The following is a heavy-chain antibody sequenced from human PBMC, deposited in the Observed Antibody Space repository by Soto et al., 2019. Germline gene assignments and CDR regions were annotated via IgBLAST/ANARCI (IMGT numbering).Heavy chain of an antibody. CDR3: ERPQTHYYYYYGMDV. CDR2: ISYDGSNK. Sequence: GYQSLSAAYAGFSFSRYAIPLVRRAPGKGLEWVAVISYDGSNKYYADSVKGRFTISRDNSKNTLYLQMNRLRAEDTAVYYCERPQTHYYYYYGMDVWGQGTTVTVSS. J-gene: IGHJ6*02. CDR1: GFSFSRYA. V-gene: IGHV3-30-3*01.